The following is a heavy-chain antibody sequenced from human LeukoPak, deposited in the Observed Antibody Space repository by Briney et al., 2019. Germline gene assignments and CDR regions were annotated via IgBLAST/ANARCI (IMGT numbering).Heavy chain of an antibody. D-gene: IGHD6-25*01. CDR3: ARGAAPFSVDY. Sequence: PGGSLRLSCAASGFTFSSYAMHWVRQAPGKGLEWVAVISYDGSNKYYADSVKGRFTISRDNSKNTLYLQTNSLRAEDTAVYYCARGAAPFSVDYWGQGTLVTVSS. J-gene: IGHJ4*02. CDR1: GFTFSSYA. V-gene: IGHV3-30-3*01. CDR2: ISYDGSNK.